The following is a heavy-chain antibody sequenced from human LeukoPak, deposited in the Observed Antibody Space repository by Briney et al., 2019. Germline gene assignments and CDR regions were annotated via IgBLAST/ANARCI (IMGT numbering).Heavy chain of an antibody. CDR2: IKGDGIST. CDR3: ASGRTGQLWLPPY. V-gene: IGHV3-74*01. Sequence: PGGSLRLSCAASGFDFSSNWMHWVRHAPGQGLVWVSRIKGDGISTNYADSVKGRFTISRDNSKNTLYLQMNSLRAEDTAVYYCASGRTGQLWLPPYWGQGTLVTVSS. J-gene: IGHJ4*02. D-gene: IGHD5-18*01. CDR1: GFDFSSNW.